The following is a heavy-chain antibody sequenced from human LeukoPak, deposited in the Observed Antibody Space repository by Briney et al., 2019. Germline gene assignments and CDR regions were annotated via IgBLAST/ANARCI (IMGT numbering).Heavy chain of an antibody. Sequence: GGSLRLSCAVSGFTFSFYAMNWVRQAPGKGLEWVSGISGSGGSTYYADSVKGRFTISRDNSKNTLYLQMNSLRAEDMAVYYCAKGVAAAGTRGGFDYWGQGTLVTVSS. D-gene: IGHD6-13*01. CDR1: GFTFSFYA. CDR3: AKGVAAAGTRGGFDY. CDR2: ISGSGGST. J-gene: IGHJ4*02. V-gene: IGHV3-23*01.